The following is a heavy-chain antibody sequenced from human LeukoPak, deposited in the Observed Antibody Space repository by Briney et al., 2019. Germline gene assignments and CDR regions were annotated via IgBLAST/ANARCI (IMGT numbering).Heavy chain of an antibody. J-gene: IGHJ3*02. Sequence: PGGSLRLSCAASGFTVSSNYMSWVRQAPGKGLEWVSVIYSGGSTYYADSVKGRFTISRDNSKNTLYLQMNSLRAEDTAVYYCAAKSTVTGRDAFDIWGQGTMVTVSS. CDR2: IYSGGST. CDR3: AAKSTVTGRDAFDI. D-gene: IGHD4-17*01. V-gene: IGHV3-53*01. CDR1: GFTVSSNY.